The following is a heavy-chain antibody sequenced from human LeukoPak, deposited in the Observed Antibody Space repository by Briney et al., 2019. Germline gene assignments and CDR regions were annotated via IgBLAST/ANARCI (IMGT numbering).Heavy chain of an antibody. V-gene: IGHV3-49*04. CDR3: TRDRPSYSNYVGDYGMDV. D-gene: IGHD4-11*01. CDR2: IIGKAYGGTT. CDR1: GFTFGDYT. Sequence: GRSLRLSCSGSGFTFGDYTLTWVRQAPGEGLEWVGFIIGKAYGGTTEYAASVKGRFTISRDDSKRVAYLQMNSLKTEDTGVYFCTRDRPSYSNYVGDYGMDVWSQGTAVTVSS. J-gene: IGHJ6*02.